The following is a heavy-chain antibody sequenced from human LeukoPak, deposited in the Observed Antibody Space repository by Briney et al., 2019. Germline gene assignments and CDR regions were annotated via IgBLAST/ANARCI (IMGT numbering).Heavy chain of an antibody. V-gene: IGHV1-58*01. CDR2: IVVGSGNT. J-gene: IGHJ6*02. CDR3: AADSETHYGMDV. CDR1: GFTFTSSA. Sequence: ASVKVSCKASGFTFTSSAVQWVRQARGQRLEWIGWIVVGSGNTNYARKFQERVTITRDMSTSTAYMELSSLRSEDTAVYYCAADSETHYGMDVWGQGTTVTVSS.